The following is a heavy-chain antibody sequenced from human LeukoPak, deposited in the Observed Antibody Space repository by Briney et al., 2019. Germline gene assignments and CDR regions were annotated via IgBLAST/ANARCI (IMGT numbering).Heavy chain of an antibody. Sequence: GGSLILSCAASGFTFSSYWMHWVRQAPGKGLVWVSRVNSDGSSATYADSVKGRFTISRDNAKNTLYLQMNSLRAEDSAVYYCVRDRDEGAFDIWGQGTMVTVSS. J-gene: IGHJ3*02. CDR2: VNSDGSSA. V-gene: IGHV3-74*01. CDR1: GFTFSSYW. CDR3: VRDRDEGAFDI. D-gene: IGHD5-24*01.